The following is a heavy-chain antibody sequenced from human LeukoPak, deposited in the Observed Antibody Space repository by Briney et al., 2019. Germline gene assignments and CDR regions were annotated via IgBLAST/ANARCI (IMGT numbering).Heavy chain of an antibody. CDR2: ISAYNGNT. CDR3: ARDYYYDSSGYYLLGGRNWFDP. V-gene: IGHV1-18*01. CDR1: GYTFTSYG. D-gene: IGHD3-22*01. Sequence: ASVKVSCKASGYTFTSYGISWVRQAPGQGLEWMGWISAYNGNTNYARKLQGRVTMTTDTSTSTAYMELRSLRSDDTAVYYCARDYYYDSSGYYLLGGRNWFDPWGQGTLVTVSS. J-gene: IGHJ5*02.